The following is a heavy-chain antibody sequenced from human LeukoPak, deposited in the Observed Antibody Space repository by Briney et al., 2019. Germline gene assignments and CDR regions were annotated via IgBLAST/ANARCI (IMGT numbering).Heavy chain of an antibody. CDR1: GFTVSSNY. CDR3: ARARTSAMVNIYYYGMDV. V-gene: IGHV3-66*02. CDR2: IYSGGST. Sequence: GGSLRLSCAASGFTVSSNYMSWVRQAPGKGLEWVSVIYSGGSTYYAVSVKGRFTISRDNSKNTLYLQMNSLRAEDTAVYYCARARTSAMVNIYYYGMDVWGQGTTVTVSS. J-gene: IGHJ6*02. D-gene: IGHD5-18*01.